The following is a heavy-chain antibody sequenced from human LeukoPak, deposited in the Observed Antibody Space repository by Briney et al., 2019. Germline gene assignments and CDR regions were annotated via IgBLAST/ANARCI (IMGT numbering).Heavy chain of an antibody. Sequence: GGSLRLSCAASGSTFSSYWMNWVRQAPGKGLVWVSRIASDGSSTTYADSVKGRFTISRDNSRSTLYLQMNSLRAEDTAVYYCVKGLVQTTMSYSVDYWGQGALVTVSS. D-gene: IGHD1-1*01. CDR1: GSTFSSYW. V-gene: IGHV3-74*01. J-gene: IGHJ4*02. CDR2: IASDGSST. CDR3: VKGLVQTTMSYSVDY.